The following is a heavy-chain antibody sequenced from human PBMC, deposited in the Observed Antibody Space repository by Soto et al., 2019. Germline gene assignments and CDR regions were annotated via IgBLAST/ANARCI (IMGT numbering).Heavy chain of an antibody. CDR1: GFAISRGYY. Sequence: PSETLSLTCSVPGFAISRGYYWCWVRQPHGKGLEWIVSIYPSVSSYQNPSLATRLRLCLDASSDQLTLSPTSVKAXDTALYFCAREKVGKTSFETWDQGLQVTVSS. J-gene: IGHJ5*02. CDR3: AREKVGKTSFET. CDR2: IYPSVSS. D-gene: IGHD1-26*01. V-gene: IGHV4-38-2*02.